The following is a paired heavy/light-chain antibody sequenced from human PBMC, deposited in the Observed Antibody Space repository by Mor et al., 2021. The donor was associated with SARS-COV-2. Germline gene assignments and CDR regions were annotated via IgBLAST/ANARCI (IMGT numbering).Light chain of an antibody. Sequence: DIQMTQSPSTLSASVGDRVTITCRASQNINTYLAWYQQKPGKAPKLLIYKASRLESGVPSRFSGSGSGTEFSLTISSLQADDFATYYCQQYNSYFGPGTKVDI. J-gene: IGKJ3*01. V-gene: IGKV1-5*03. CDR1: QNINTY. CDR2: KAS. CDR3: QQYNSY.
Heavy chain of an antibody. J-gene: IGHJ4*02. CDR1: GFSFSDYN. V-gene: IGHV3-48*01. D-gene: IGHD6-19*01. CDR3: ARVSVAGTGSDY. CDR2: ISGRSDIR. Sequence: EVLLEESGGGLVKPGGSLRLSCVASGFSFSDYNMNWVRQAPGKGLEWISYISGRSDIRYDADFVKGRFTISRDNAKNSLYLQMNSLRVEDTAVYYCARVSVAGTGSDYWGQGTLVTVSS.